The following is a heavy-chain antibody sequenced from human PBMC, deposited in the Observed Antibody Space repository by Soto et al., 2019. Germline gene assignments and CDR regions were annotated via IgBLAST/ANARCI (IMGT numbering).Heavy chain of an antibody. CDR2: MNPINGAT. V-gene: IGHV1-8*02. J-gene: IGHJ6*02. CDR1: GYDFTAYD. Sequence: ASVKVSCKASGYDFTAYDINWVRKASGQGLEWMGWMNPINGATGSARRFQGRVSMTRNTATATAYLELTSLRSDDSAVYFCGRGPSPRAPAGGTPYYYAMDVWGQGTTGTV. D-gene: IGHD2-2*01. CDR3: GRGPSPRAPAGGTPYYYAMDV.